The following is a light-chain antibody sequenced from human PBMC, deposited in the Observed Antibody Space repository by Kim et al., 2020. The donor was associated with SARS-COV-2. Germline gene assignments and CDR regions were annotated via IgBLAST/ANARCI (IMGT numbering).Light chain of an antibody. CDR3: NSYTSSGTYV. Sequence: GQSITISGTGTSSDADDYHYVSWYQQHPGKAPKLMIYDVNNRPSGVSNRFSASKSGNTASLTISGLRAEDEADYYCNSYTSSGTYVFGTGTKVTVL. CDR2: DVN. J-gene: IGLJ1*01. V-gene: IGLV2-14*03. CDR1: SSDADDYHY.